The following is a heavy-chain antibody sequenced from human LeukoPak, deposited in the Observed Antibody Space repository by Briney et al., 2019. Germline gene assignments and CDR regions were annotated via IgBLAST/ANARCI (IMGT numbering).Heavy chain of an antibody. CDR3: ARSASGPLDY. V-gene: IGHV3-7*01. D-gene: IGHD2-8*02. J-gene: IGHJ4*02. CDR2: IKQDGSEK. Sequence: GGSLRLSCAASGFTFSSYWMSWVRQAPGKGLEWVANIKQDGSEKYYVDSVKGRFTISRDNARNSLYLQMNSLRVDDTAVYYCARSASGPLDYWGQGTLVTVSS. CDR1: GFTFSSYW.